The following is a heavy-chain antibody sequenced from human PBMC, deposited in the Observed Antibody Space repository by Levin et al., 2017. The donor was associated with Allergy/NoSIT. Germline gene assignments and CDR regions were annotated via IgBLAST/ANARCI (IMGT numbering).Heavy chain of an antibody. Sequence: SETLSLTCAVYGGSFSGYYWSWIRQPPGKGLEWIGEINHSGSTNYNPSLKSRVTISVDTSKNQFSLKLSSVTAADTAVYYCARGRLYYYDSSGYSAGGLVAYYYGMDVWGQGTTVTVSS. D-gene: IGHD3-22*01. CDR2: INHSGST. CDR3: ARGRLYYYDSSGYSAGGLVAYYYGMDV. J-gene: IGHJ6*02. CDR1: GGSFSGYY. V-gene: IGHV4-34*01.